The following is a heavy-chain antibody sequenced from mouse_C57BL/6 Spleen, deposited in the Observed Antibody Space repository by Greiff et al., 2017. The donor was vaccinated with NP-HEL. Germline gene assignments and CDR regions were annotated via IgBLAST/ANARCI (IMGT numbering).Heavy chain of an antibody. J-gene: IGHJ4*01. V-gene: IGHV1-39*01. CDR1: GYPFTDYS. CDR2: INPYYGTT. Sequence: VQLQASGPWPVKPGASVEIFFQASGYPFTDYSMNRVKQSTGKSPEWVWVINPYYGTTCYNQKFKGKARLTADKSSSTAYMELNSLTSEDSAVYYCARDYSKYVGVDYWGQGTSVTVSS. CDR3: ARDYSKYVGVDY. D-gene: IGHD2-5*01.